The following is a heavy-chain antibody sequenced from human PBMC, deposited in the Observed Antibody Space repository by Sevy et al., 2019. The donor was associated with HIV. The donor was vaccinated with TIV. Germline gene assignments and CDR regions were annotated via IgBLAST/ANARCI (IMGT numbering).Heavy chain of an antibody. D-gene: IGHD5-12*01. J-gene: IGHJ6*02. Sequence: GGSLRLSCAASGFTFSTYDMNWVRQAPGKGLGWLSYISGSSSNIYYADSVKGRFTISRDNAKNSLYVQMNSLRAEDTAVYYCAREGGYSDQGMDVWGQGTTVTVSS. CDR1: GFTFSTYD. CDR2: ISGSSSNI. CDR3: AREGGYSDQGMDV. V-gene: IGHV3-48*01.